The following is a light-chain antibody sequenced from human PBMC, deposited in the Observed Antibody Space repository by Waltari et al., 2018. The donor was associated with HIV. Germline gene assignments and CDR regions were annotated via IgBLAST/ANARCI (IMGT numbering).Light chain of an antibody. CDR2: EVS. J-gene: IGLJ2*01. CDR1: SSDVGGYNL. V-gene: IGLV2-23*02. CDR3: CAYAGSTTYVI. Sequence: QSALTQSASVSGSPGQSITISCTGTSSDVGGYNLVSWYQQHPGKAPKLMIYEVSKRPSGVSNRFSGSKSGNSASLTISGLQAEDEADYYCCAYAGSTTYVIFGGGTKLTVL.